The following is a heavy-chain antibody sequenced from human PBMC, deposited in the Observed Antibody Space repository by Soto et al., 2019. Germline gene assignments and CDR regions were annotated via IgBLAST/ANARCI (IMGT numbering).Heavy chain of an antibody. D-gene: IGHD3-3*01. V-gene: IGHV3-11*01. CDR3: ARDPYYEFWSGYSTYYYYYYMDV. Sequence: PGGSLRLSCAASGVTFSDYYMSWIRQAPGKGLEWVSYISSSGSTIYYADSVKGRFTISRDNAKNSLYLQMNSLRAEDTAVYYCARDPYYEFWSGYSTYYYYYYMDVWGKGTTVTVSS. CDR2: ISSSGSTI. J-gene: IGHJ6*03. CDR1: GVTFSDYY.